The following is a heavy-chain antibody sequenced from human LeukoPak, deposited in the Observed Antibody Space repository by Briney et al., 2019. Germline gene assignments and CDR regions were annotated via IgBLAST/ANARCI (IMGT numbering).Heavy chain of an antibody. Sequence: GESLKISCKGSGYSFTSYWIGWVRQMPGKGLEWMGIIYPGDSDTRYSPSFQGQVTISADKSISTAYLQWSSLKASDTAMYYCARPETPHYYDSSGYGGDDAFDIWGQGTMVTVSS. CDR1: GYSFTSYW. CDR2: IYPGDSDT. J-gene: IGHJ3*02. D-gene: IGHD3-22*01. CDR3: ARPETPHYYDSSGYGGDDAFDI. V-gene: IGHV5-51*01.